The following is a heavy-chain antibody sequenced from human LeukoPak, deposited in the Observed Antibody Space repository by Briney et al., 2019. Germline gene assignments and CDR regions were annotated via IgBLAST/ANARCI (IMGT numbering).Heavy chain of an antibody. CDR3: AAWEDSSGWYYFDY. CDR2: IYYSGST. D-gene: IGHD6-19*01. Sequence: PSGTLSLTCTVSGVSISSYYWSWIRQPPGKGLEWIGYIYYSGSTNYNPSLKSRVTISVDTSKNQFSLKLSSVTAADTAVYYCAAWEDSSGWYYFDYWGQGTLVTVSS. CDR1: GVSISSYY. V-gene: IGHV4-59*08. J-gene: IGHJ4*02.